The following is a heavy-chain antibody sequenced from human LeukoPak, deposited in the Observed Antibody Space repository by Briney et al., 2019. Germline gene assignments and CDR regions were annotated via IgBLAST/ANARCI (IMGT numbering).Heavy chain of an antibody. CDR2: IYSGYNT. D-gene: IGHD4-23*01. Sequence: GGSLRLSCAASGFIVSNNYMSWVRQAPGKGLEWVSAIYSGYNTDYADSVKGRFTISRDNSKNTLYLQMNSLRTEDTAVYHCATLYGGQRADGYWGRGTLVTVSS. CDR3: ATLYGGQRADGY. J-gene: IGHJ4*02. V-gene: IGHV3-53*01. CDR1: GFIVSNNY.